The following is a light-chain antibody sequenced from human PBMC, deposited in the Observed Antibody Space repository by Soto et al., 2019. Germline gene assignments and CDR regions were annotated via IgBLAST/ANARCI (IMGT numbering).Light chain of an antibody. Sequence: DIQMTQSPSSLSASVGDRVTITCPASQDISNYLNWYQQKPGKAPKLLIYDASNLETGVPSRFSGSGSGTDFTFTISSLQPEDIATYYCQQSYSTPPTFGQGTKVDIK. V-gene: IGKV1-33*01. J-gene: IGKJ1*01. CDR3: QQSYSTPPT. CDR1: QDISNY. CDR2: DAS.